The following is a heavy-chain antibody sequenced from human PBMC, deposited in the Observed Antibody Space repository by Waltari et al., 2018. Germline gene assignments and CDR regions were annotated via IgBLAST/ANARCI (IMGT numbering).Heavy chain of an antibody. D-gene: IGHD4-17*01. J-gene: IGHJ4*02. Sequence: QVQLVQSGAEVEKPGASVKVSCKASGYTFTDYYMHWVRQAPGQGLEWMGGINPNNGGTNYAQKFQGWVTMTRDTSISTAYMELSRLTSDDTAMYYCARGRIDYGDYWFDYWGQGTLVTVSS. CDR2: INPNNGGT. V-gene: IGHV1-2*04. CDR1: GYTFTDYY. CDR3: ARGRIDYGDYWFDY.